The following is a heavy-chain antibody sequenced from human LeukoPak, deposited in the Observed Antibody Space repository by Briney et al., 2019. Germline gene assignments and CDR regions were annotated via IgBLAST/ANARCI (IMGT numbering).Heavy chain of an antibody. Sequence: SETLSLTCAVYGGSFSVYYWSWIRQPPGKGLEWIGEINHSGSTNYNPSLKSRVTISVDTSKNQFSLKLSSVTAADTAVYYCARGHYDYVRGSYRFFDYWGQGTLSQSPQ. CDR3: ARGHYDYVRGSYRFFDY. CDR1: GGSFSVYY. J-gene: IGHJ4*02. V-gene: IGHV4-34*01. D-gene: IGHD3-16*02. CDR2: INHSGST.